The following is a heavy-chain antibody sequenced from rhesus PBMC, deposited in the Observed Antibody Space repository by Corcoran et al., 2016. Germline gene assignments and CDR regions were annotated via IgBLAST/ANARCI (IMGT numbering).Heavy chain of an antibody. V-gene: IGHV3-54*02. J-gene: IGHJ4*01. CDR3: ARPTTPWTY. CDR1: GFTFSSYG. Sequence: EVQLVESGGGLVQPGGSLRLSCAASGFTFSSYGMHWVRQAPGKGREWVAVISYDGSKKYNADSVKDRFTISRDNSNNMLDLQMNNLKLEDTAVYYGARPTTPWTYWGQGVLVTVSS. D-gene: IGHD2-39*01. CDR2: ISYDGSKK.